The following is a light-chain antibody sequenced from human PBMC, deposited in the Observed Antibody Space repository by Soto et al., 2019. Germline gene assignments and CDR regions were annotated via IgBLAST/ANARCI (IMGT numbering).Light chain of an antibody. CDR2: AAS. J-gene: IGKJ5*01. V-gene: IGKV1-39*01. CDR3: QQSYSPSIT. Sequence: NQVNTCAFPMSVSVGNRATITCRASQSISSYLNWYHQKPGKAPKLLIYAASSLQSGVPSRFSGSGSGTEFTLTISSLQPEDFATYYCQQSYSPSITFGQGTRLEIK. CDR1: QSISSY.